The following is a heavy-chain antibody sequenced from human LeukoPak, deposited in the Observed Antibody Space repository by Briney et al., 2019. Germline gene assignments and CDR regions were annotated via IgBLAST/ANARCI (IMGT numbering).Heavy chain of an antibody. CDR2: IYYTGSI. D-gene: IGHD1-1*01. V-gene: IGHV4-39*01. J-gene: IGHJ6*02. CDR1: GASITNSNYY. Sequence: KPSPSLSLTYTVSGASITNSNYYWGWIRQPPEKGLEWIGSIYYTGSIFYRASLKRRATISTDTYKNQFSLRLSFVTAADTAVYYCTRHSTLRGVDVWGQGTTVIVSS. CDR3: TRHSTLRGVDV.